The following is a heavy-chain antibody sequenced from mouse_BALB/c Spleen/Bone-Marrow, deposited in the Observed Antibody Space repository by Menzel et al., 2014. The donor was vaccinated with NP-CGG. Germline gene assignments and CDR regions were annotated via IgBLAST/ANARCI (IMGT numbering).Heavy chain of an antibody. J-gene: IGHJ4*01. CDR2: ISNGGGST. V-gene: IGHV5-12*02. Sequence: EVKLMESGGGLVQPGGSLKLSCATSGFTFSDYYMYWVRQTPEKRLEWVAYISNGGGSTYYPDTVKGRFTISRDNAKNPLYLQKRRLNSEHTAMYYCATQDYSCFYAMHYWCQGPSVPVST. D-gene: IGHD2-13*01. CDR3: ATQDYSCFYAMHY. CDR1: GFTFSDYY.